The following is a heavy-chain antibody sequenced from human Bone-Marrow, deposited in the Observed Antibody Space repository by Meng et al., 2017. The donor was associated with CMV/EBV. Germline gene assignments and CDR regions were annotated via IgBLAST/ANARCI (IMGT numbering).Heavy chain of an antibody. CDR3: AGSRPGGGACDY. V-gene: IGHV4-4*07. D-gene: IGHD3-16*01. CDR1: GGSIKNYN. Sequence: QVQLKESGPGLGKPSETLSLSFTVSGGSIKNYNWNWVRQPAGQGLEWIGLIQVIGHTVYNPSLKSRVTVSLDASKSQFSLTLNSVTAADTATYYCAGSRPGGGACDYWGQGILVTVSS. J-gene: IGHJ4*02. CDR2: IQVIGHT.